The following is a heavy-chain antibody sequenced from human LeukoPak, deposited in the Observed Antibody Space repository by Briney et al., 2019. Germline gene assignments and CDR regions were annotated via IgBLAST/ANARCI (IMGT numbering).Heavy chain of an antibody. CDR1: GYTLTELP. J-gene: IGHJ4*02. D-gene: IGHD2-15*01. Sequence: ASVKVSCKVSGYTLTELPMHWVRQAPGKGLEWMGGFDPEDGETIYAQKFQGRVTMTEDTSTDTAYLELSSLRSEDTAVYYCATMVVAATYFDYWGQGTLVTVSS. V-gene: IGHV1-24*01. CDR3: ATMVVAATYFDY. CDR2: FDPEDGET.